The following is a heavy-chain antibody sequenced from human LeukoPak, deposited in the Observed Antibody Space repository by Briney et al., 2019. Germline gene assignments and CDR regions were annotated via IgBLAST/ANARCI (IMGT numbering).Heavy chain of an antibody. J-gene: IGHJ6*04. CDR2: INPNSGGT. CDR3: ARARTLRPYYYYGMDG. CDR1: GYTFTGYY. V-gene: IGHV1-2*04. Sequence: ASVKVSCKASGYTFTGYYMHWVRQAPGQGLEWMGWINPNSGGTNYAQKFQGWVTMTRDTSISTAYMELSRLRSDDTAVYYCARARTLRPYYYYGMDGWGKGATVTVSS. D-gene: IGHD6-6*01.